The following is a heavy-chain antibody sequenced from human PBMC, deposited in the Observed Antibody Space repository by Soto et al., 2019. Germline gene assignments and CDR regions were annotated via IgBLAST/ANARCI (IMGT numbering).Heavy chain of an antibody. CDR3: VSQRTTFLTQAYFDY. V-gene: IGHV4-39*01. CDR1: GGSVTNSSYY. D-gene: IGHD4-17*01. J-gene: IGHJ4*02. CDR2: VYYRGRS. Sequence: SETLSLTCTVSGGSVTNSSYYWGWIRQSPGKGLEWIGSVYYRGRSYSKSSVKSRVTISVDTSKDQFSLNFNSVTASDTALYYCVSQRTTFLTQAYFDYWGPGALVTVSS.